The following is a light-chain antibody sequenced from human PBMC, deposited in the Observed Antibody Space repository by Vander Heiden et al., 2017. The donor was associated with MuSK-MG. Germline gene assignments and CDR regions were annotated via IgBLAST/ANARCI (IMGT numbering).Light chain of an antibody. V-gene: IGLV1-44*01. Sequence: QSVLTQPPSASGTPGQRVTISCSGRNSNIGSNTVNWYQQFPGTAPKLLIFSNDQRPSGVPDRFSGSKSGTSASLAISGLQSEAEADYYCAAWDDSLNGWVFDGGTKLTVL. J-gene: IGLJ3*02. CDR2: SND. CDR3: AAWDDSLNGWV. CDR1: NSNIGSNT.